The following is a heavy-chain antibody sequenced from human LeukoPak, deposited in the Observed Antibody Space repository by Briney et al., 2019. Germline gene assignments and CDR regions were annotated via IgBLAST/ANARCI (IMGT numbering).Heavy chain of an antibody. D-gene: IGHD6-19*01. CDR1: GFTFSTYW. CDR3: ARASGGIAVAGIDY. CDR2: INSDGSST. V-gene: IGHV3-74*01. Sequence: PGGSQRLSCAASGFTFSTYWMSWVRQAPGKGLVWVSRINSDGSSTSYADSVKGRFTISRDNAKNTLYLQMNSLRAEDTAVYYCARASGGIAVAGIDYWGQGTQVTVSS. J-gene: IGHJ4*02.